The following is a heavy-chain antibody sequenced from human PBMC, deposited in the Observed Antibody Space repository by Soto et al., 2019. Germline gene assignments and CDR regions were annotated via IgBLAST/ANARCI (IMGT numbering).Heavy chain of an antibody. V-gene: IGHV4-59*01. CDR2: IYYSGST. CDR1: GGSISSYY. CDR3: ARCHGITGTTQGNWFDP. D-gene: IGHD1-7*01. J-gene: IGHJ5*02. Sequence: WETLSLTCTVSGGSISSYYWSWIRQPPGKGLEWIGYIYYSGSTNYNPSLKSRVTISVDTSKNQFSLKLSSVTAADTAVYYCARCHGITGTTQGNWFDPWGQGTLVTVSS.